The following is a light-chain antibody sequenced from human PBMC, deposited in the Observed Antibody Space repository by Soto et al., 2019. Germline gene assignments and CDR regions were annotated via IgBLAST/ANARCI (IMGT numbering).Light chain of an antibody. CDR2: GAS. J-gene: IGKJ4*01. CDR1: QSVSSN. V-gene: IGKV3-15*01. CDR3: QQYNNWPPQLT. Sequence: EIVMTQSPATLSVSPGERATLSCRASQSVSSNLAWYQQKPGQAPRLLIYGASTRATGIPARFSGSGSGIEFSCSISLLQSEDFAVYYCQQYNNWPPQLTFGGGTKVESK.